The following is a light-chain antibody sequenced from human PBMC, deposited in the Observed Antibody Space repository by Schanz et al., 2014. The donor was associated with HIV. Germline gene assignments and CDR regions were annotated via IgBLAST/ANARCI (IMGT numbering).Light chain of an antibody. J-gene: IGLJ3*02. Sequence: QSVLTQPPSVSGAPGQRVTISCTGSSSNIGAGYDVHWYQQLPGTAPKLLIYINSNRPSGVPDRFSGSKSGTSASLAISGLQSEDEADYHCAAWDDSLNGPMFGGGTKLTVL. V-gene: IGLV1-40*01. CDR3: AAWDDSLNGPM. CDR2: INS. CDR1: SSNIGAGYD.